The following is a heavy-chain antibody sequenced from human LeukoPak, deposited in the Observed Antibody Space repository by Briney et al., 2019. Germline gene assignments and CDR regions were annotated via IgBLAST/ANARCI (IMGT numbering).Heavy chain of an antibody. Sequence: GGSLRLSCAASGFGFSGYGMHWVRQAPGKGLEWVAFIRSDGSKQYYADSVKDRFTISRDNSKNTLYLQMNSLRAEDTAVYYCAKDMRSGITLFGVVITGFDPWGQGTLVTVSS. CDR2: IRSDGSKQ. CDR1: GFGFSGYG. J-gene: IGHJ5*02. D-gene: IGHD3-3*01. V-gene: IGHV3-30*02. CDR3: AKDMRSGITLFGVVITGFDP.